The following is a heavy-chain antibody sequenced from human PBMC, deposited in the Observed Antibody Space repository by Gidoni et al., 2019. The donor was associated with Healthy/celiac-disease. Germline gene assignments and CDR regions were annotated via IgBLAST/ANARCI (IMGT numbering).Heavy chain of an antibody. J-gene: IGHJ5*02. CDR3: AKDRVLYYYDSSGWGWFDP. CDR2: ISGSGCST. Sequence: EVQLLESGGGLVQPGGSLRLSCAASRFTFSSYAMSWVRQAPGKGLEWVSVISGSGCSTYYADSVKGRFTISRDNSKNTLYLQMNSLRAEDTAVYYCAKDRVLYYYDSSGWGWFDPWGQGTLVTVSS. D-gene: IGHD3-22*01. V-gene: IGHV3-23*01. CDR1: RFTFSSYA.